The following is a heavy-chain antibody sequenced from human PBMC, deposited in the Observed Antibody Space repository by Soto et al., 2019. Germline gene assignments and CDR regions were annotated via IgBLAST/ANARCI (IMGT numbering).Heavy chain of an antibody. V-gene: IGHV5-51*01. CDR2: IFPRDSDT. CDR3: KRLGSLLHPIDL. J-gene: IGHJ4*02. Sequence: GESLKISCQASGYTFTNYWIGWVRQMPGGGLEWMGLIFPRDSDTRYSPSFEGQVTISTDNSIATAYLQWSSLEASDTAIYFCKRLGSLLHPIDLWGQGTPVTVSS. CDR1: GYTFTNYW. D-gene: IGHD3-10*01.